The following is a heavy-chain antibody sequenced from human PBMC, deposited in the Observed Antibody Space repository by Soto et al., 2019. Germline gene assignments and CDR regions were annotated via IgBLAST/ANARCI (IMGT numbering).Heavy chain of an antibody. CDR2: LYSAGTI. D-gene: IGHD3-10*01. J-gene: IGHJ6*03. V-gene: IGHV3-66*01. Sequence: EYGGGLVQPGGSLRLSCAASGFTVSSKYMGWVRQGPGKGLECVSVLYSAGTIHYADSVKGRFTISRDNSGTTLYLQMNSLRAEDTAVYYCASYYGSGGNYYFFDVWGKGTTVTVSS. CDR3: ASYYGSGGNYYFFDV. CDR1: GFTVSSKY.